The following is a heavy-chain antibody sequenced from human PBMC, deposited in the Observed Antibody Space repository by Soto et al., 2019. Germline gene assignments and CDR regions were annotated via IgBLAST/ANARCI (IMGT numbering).Heavy chain of an antibody. J-gene: IGHJ4*02. CDR1: GFTFSSYW. CDR2: IKQDGTEK. V-gene: IGHV3-7*03. Sequence: CGSLTLGCAASGFTFSSYWMSWLRQAPGKGLAWVADIKQDGTEKYYVDSVKGRFTISRDNAKNSLYLQMNSLRAEDTAVYYFARDKYYDIWTGYCNYGFDQCGQGALVAVSS. CDR3: ARDKYYDIWTGYCNYGFDQ. D-gene: IGHD3-9*01.